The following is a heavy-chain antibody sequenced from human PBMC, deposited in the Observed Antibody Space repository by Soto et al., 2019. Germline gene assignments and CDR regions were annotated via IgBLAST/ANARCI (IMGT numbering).Heavy chain of an antibody. J-gene: IGHJ5*02. CDR1: GYNFTQYT. V-gene: IGHV1-3*01. D-gene: IGHD2-2*01. Sequence: QVQLVQSGADVKKPRASVKISCKASGYNFTQYTIHWVRQAPGQRLEWMGWITAGDAKTEYSQKLQGRVTISRDISATTVYLDLDSLRSEDTAVYYCARDLYSSSWFWFDPWGRGTQVIVSS. CDR2: ITAGDAKT. CDR3: ARDLYSSSWFWFDP.